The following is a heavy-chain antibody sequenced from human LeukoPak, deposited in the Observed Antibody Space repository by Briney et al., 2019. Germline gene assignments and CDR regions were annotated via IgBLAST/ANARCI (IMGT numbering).Heavy chain of an antibody. CDR2: IYYSGST. Sequence: SETLSLTCTVSGGSISSYYWSWLRQPPGKGLEWLGYIYYSGSTNYNPSLKSRVTISVDTSKNQFSLKLSSVTAADPAVYYCARAGYYYDSSGYFRFDPWGQGTLVTVSS. J-gene: IGHJ5*02. D-gene: IGHD3-22*01. CDR3: ARAGYYYDSSGYFRFDP. V-gene: IGHV4-59*01. CDR1: GGSISSYY.